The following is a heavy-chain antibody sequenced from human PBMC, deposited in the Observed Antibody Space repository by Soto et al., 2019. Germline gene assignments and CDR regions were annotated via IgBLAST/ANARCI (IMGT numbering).Heavy chain of an antibody. V-gene: IGHV5-51*01. Sequence: GESLKISCKGSGYRFTSYWIGWVRQMPGKGLEWMGIIYPGDSDTTYSPSFQGQVTISVDRSITTAYLQWGSLKASDTAMYYCATSGQLWLRTDYWGQGTLVTVSS. CDR3: ATSGQLWLRTDY. CDR1: GYRFTSYW. D-gene: IGHD5-18*01. CDR2: IYPGDSDT. J-gene: IGHJ4*02.